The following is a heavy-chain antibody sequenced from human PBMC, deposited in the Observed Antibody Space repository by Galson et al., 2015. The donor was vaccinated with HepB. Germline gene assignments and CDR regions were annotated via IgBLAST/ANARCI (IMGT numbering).Heavy chain of an antibody. J-gene: IGHJ4*02. D-gene: IGHD5-18*01. CDR3: AGKKGIQLTFDY. CDR2: IYTSGST. V-gene: IGHV4-4*07. Sequence: ETLSLTCTVSGGSISSYYWSWIRQPAGKGLEWLGRIYTSGSTNYNPSLKSRVTMSVGTSKNQFSLKLSSVTAADTAVYYCAGKKGIQLTFDYWGQGTLVTVSS. CDR1: GGSISSYY.